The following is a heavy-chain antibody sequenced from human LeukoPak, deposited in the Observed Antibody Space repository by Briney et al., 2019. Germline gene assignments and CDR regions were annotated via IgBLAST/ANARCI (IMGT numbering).Heavy chain of an antibody. CDR3: AKDLQHLVRTLSFDY. J-gene: IGHJ4*02. CDR1: GFSFSSHV. Sequence: GGSLRLSCAASGFSFSSHVMHWVRQAPGKGLEWVSGISGSGGDTYYADSVKGRFTISRDNSKNTLYLQMNSLRPEDTALYYCAKDLQHLVRTLSFDYWGQGTLVTVSS. D-gene: IGHD6-13*01. CDR2: ISGSGGDT. V-gene: IGHV3-23*01.